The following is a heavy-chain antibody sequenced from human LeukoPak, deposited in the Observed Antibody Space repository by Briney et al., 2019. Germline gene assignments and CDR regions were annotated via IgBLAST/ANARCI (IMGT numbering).Heavy chain of an antibody. J-gene: IGHJ5*02. CDR1: GGSFSGYY. CDR2: INHSGST. V-gene: IGHV4-34*01. CDR3: ARRIGVVTAIPSWFGA. Sequence: SETLSLTCAVYGGSFSGYYWSWIRQPPGKGLEWIGEINHSGSTNYNPSLKSRVTISVDTSKNQFSLKLSSVTAADTAVYYCARRIGVVTAIPSWFGAWGQGTLVTVSS. D-gene: IGHD2-21*02.